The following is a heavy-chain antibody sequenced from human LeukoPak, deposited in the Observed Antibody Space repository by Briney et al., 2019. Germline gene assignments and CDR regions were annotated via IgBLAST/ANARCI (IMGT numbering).Heavy chain of an antibody. CDR1: GGSISSYY. CDR2: IYYSGST. CDR3: ASVDSSGYHEPYFDY. D-gene: IGHD3-22*01. V-gene: IGHV4-59*01. Sequence: PSETLSLTCTVSGGSISSYYWSWIRQPTGKGLEWIGYIYYSGSTNYNPSLKSRVTISVDTSKNQFSLKLSSVTAADTAVYYCASVDSSGYHEPYFDYWGQGTLVTVSS. J-gene: IGHJ4*02.